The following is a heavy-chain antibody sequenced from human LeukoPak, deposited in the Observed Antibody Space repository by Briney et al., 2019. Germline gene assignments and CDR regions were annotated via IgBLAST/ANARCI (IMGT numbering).Heavy chain of an antibody. J-gene: IGHJ4*02. D-gene: IGHD3-16*01. CDR1: GFTFSSYG. Sequence: GGSLRLSCAASGFTFSSYGMHWVRQAPGKGLEWVAVISYDGSNKYYVDSVKGRFTISRDNSKNTLYLQMNSLRAEDTAVYYCAKDQYYDYVWGSLDYWGQGTLVTVSS. CDR3: AKDQYYDYVWGSLDY. V-gene: IGHV3-30*18. CDR2: ISYDGSNK.